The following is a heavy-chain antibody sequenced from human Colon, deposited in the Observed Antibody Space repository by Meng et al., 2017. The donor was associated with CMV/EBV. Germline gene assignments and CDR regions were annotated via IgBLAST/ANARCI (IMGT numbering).Heavy chain of an antibody. Sequence: GESLKISCVASGFTFSSYAMTWVRQSPGKGLEWVSTISGSGGSTYYADSVKGRFTISRDNSKNTLYVQMKSLRAEDTAVYYCAKRSTTQCSGGSCYTSYFDYWGQGALVTVSS. V-gene: IGHV3-23*01. D-gene: IGHD2-15*01. J-gene: IGHJ4*02. CDR3: AKRSTTQCSGGSCYTSYFDY. CDR2: ISGSGGST. CDR1: GFTFSSYA.